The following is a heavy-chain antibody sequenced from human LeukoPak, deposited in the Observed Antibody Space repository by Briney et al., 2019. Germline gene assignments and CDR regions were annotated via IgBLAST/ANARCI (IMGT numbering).Heavy chain of an antibody. J-gene: IGHJ2*01. CDR3: ARDLPDEVPSFDL. D-gene: IGHD1-1*01. CDR2: ISSSRSYI. V-gene: IGHV3-21*01. Sequence: KPGGSLRLSCAAPGFTFSSYSMNWVRQAPGKGLEWVSSISSSRSYIYYVDSVKGRFTISRDNAKNSLYLQMNSLRAEDTAVYYCARDLPDEVPSFDLWGRGTLVTVSS. CDR1: GFTFSSYS.